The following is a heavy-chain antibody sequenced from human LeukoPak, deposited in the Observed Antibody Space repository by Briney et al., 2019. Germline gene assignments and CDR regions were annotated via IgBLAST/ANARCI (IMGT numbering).Heavy chain of an antibody. CDR2: ITSSSSYV. Sequence: SGGSLRLSCAASGFTFSSYAMSWVRQAPGKGLEWVSSITSSSSYVYYADSVKGRFTISRDNAKNSLYLQMNSLRAEDTALYYCARAGGYYFDYWGQGTLVTVSS. D-gene: IGHD3-10*01. V-gene: IGHV3-21*01. J-gene: IGHJ4*02. CDR1: GFTFSSYA. CDR3: ARAGGYYFDY.